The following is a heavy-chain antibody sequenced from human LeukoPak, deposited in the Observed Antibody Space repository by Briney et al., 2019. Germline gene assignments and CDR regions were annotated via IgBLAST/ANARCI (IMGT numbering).Heavy chain of an antibody. CDR2: ISAYNGNT. Sequence: ASVRVSCKASGYTFTSYGISWVRQAPGQGLEWMGWISAYNGNTNYAQKLQGRVTMTTDTSISTAYMELSRLRSDDTAVYYCARVLTMVRGGFDYWGQGTLVTVSS. CDR3: ARVLTMVRGGFDY. V-gene: IGHV1-18*01. D-gene: IGHD3-10*01. J-gene: IGHJ4*02. CDR1: GYTFTSYG.